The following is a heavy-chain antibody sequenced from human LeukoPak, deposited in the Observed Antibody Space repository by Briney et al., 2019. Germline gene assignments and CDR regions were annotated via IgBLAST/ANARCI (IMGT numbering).Heavy chain of an antibody. CDR1: GGTFSSYA. CDR2: IIPIFGTA. D-gene: IGHD6-13*01. Sequence: SVKVSCKASGGTFSSYAISWVRQAPGQGLEWMGGIIPIFGTANYAQKFQGRVTITADESTSTAYMELSSLRSEDTAVCHCARALVRDSSSWYGTGGFDYWGQGTLVTVSS. J-gene: IGHJ4*02. V-gene: IGHV1-69*13. CDR3: ARALVRDSSSWYGTGGFDY.